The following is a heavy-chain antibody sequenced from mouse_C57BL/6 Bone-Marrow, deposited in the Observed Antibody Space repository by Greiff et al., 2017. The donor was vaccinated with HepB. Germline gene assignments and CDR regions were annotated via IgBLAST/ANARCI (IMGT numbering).Heavy chain of an antibody. V-gene: IGHV5-12*01. CDR2: ISNGGGST. J-gene: IGHJ1*03. Sequence: DVKLVESGGGLVQPGGSLKLSCAASGFTFSDYYMYWVRQTPEKRLEWVAYISNGGGSTYYPDTVKGRFTISRDNAKNTLYLQMSRLKSEDTAMYYCAREGYGNDWYFDVWGTGTTVTVSS. CDR3: AREGYGNDWYFDV. CDR1: GFTFSDYY. D-gene: IGHD2-10*02.